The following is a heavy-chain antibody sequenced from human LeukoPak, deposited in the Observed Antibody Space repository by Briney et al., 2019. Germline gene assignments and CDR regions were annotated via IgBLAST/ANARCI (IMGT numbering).Heavy chain of an antibody. CDR2: ITSSSSYV. J-gene: IGHJ4*02. CDR1: GFTFSSYS. CDR3: ARDSDVGY. V-gene: IGHV3-21*01. Sequence: PGGSLRLSCAASGFTFSSYSMNWVRQAPGKGLEWLSSITSSSSYVYYADSVKGRFTISRDNAKNSLYLQMNSLRAEDTAVYYCARDSDVGYWGQGTLVTVSS.